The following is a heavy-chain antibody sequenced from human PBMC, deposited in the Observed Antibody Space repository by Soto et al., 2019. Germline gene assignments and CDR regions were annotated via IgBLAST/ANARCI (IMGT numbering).Heavy chain of an antibody. CDR2: IYWDDDK. Sequence: QITLKESGPTVVKPTETLTLTCTFSGFSLTTSGLGVGWVLQSPGKAPEWLALIYWDDDKRYSTSLKSRLTITKHTSKNQLVQTMANVDPADTATYYCAPRVLRTVFRLVTTTAIYFDFWGQGTPVVVSS. J-gene: IGHJ4*02. CDR1: GFSLTTSGLG. V-gene: IGHV2-5*02. D-gene: IGHD3-3*01. CDR3: APRVLRTVFRLVTTTAIYFDF.